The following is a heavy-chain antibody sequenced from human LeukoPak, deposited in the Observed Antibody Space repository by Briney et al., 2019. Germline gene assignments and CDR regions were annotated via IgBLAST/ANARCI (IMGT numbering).Heavy chain of an antibody. J-gene: IGHJ4*02. D-gene: IGHD3-10*01. CDR3: ARSYYYGSGSFAFDY. CDR2: IKGDGSSI. CDR1: GFTFSSYW. V-gene: IGHV3-74*01. Sequence: GGSLRLSCVASGFTFSSYWMHWVRQAPGKGLVWISRIKGDGSSISYADSVKGRFTISRDNAKNTLYLQMNSLRAEDTAVYYCARSYYYGSGSFAFDYWGQGTLVTASS.